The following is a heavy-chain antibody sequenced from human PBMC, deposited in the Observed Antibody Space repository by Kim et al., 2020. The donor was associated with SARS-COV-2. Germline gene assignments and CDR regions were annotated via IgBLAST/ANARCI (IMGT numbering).Heavy chain of an antibody. V-gene: IGHV3-74*01. Sequence: GGSLRLSCAASGFTFSSNWMHWVRQTPGKGLVWVSRITSDGSSTSYADSVKGRFTISRDNAKNTLYLQMNSLRAEDTAVYYCARGGLPSGFDWGQGNLVAVSS. CDR2: ITSDGSST. J-gene: IGHJ4*02. CDR3: ARGGLPSGFD. D-gene: IGHD3-10*01. CDR1: GFTFSSNW.